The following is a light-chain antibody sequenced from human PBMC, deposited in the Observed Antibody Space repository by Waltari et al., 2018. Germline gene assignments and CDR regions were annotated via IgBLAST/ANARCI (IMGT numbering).Light chain of an antibody. CDR3: QQYSTSPWT. J-gene: IGKJ1*01. CDR2: DVS. Sequence: EIVLTQSPATLSLSPGERATPSCGASQRVDSSYLAWYQQKPGLAPRLLIYDVSSRATGISDRFSGSGSGTDFTLTISRLEPEDFAVYYCQQYSTSPWTFGQGTKVEIK. V-gene: IGKV3D-20*01. CDR1: QRVDSSY.